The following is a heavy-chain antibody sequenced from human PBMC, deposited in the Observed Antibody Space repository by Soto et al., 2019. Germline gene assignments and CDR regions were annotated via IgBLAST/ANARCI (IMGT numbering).Heavy chain of an antibody. CDR1: GFTFSNAW. CDR3: IVRYPYYFDY. CDR2: IKSKTDGGTT. V-gene: IGHV3-15*07. Sequence: EVQLVESGGGLVKPGGSLRLSCAASGFTFSNAWMNWVRQAPGKGLEWVGRIKSKTDGGTTDYAAPVKGRFTISRDGSKNTLCLQMSSLKTEDTAVYYCIVRYPYYFDYWGQGTLVTVSS. J-gene: IGHJ4*02. D-gene: IGHD2-21*01.